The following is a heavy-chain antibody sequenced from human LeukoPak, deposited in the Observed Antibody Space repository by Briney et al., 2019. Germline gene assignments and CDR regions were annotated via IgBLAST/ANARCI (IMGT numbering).Heavy chain of an antibody. J-gene: IGHJ4*02. Sequence: SETLSLTCTLSGGSISSYYWSWIRQPPGKGLEWIGYIYYSGSTNYNPSLKSRVTISVDTSKNQFSLKLSSVTAADTAVYYCASRPYTYGYFDNWGPGTLVTVSS. CDR2: IYYSGST. D-gene: IGHD2-2*02. CDR1: GGSISSYY. CDR3: ASRPYTYGYFDN. V-gene: IGHV4-59*01.